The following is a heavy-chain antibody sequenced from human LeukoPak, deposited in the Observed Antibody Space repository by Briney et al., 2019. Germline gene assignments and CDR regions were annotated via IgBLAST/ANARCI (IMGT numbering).Heavy chain of an antibody. V-gene: IGHV4-34*01. CDR3: ASSSRTGLDY. Sequence: SETLSLTCAVYGGSFSGYYWSWIRQPPGKGLEWIGEINHSGSTNYNPSLKSRVTISVDTSKNQFSLKLSSVTAADPAVYYCASSSRTGLDYWGQGTLVTVSS. D-gene: IGHD3/OR15-3a*01. CDR2: INHSGST. CDR1: GGSFSGYY. J-gene: IGHJ4*02.